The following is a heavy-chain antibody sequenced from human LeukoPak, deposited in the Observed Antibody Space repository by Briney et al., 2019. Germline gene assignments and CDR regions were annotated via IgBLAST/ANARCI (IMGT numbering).Heavy chain of an antibody. Sequence: GGSLRLSCAASGFTFSSYWMSWVRQAPGKGLEWVANIKKDGTEKKYVDSVKGRFTISRDNAKNSLYLQMNSLRAEDTALYYCAREGGSGWYSGWFDPWGQGTLVTVSS. CDR1: GFTFSSYW. CDR2: IKKDGTEK. D-gene: IGHD6-19*01. J-gene: IGHJ5*02. V-gene: IGHV3-7*01. CDR3: AREGGSGWYSGWFDP.